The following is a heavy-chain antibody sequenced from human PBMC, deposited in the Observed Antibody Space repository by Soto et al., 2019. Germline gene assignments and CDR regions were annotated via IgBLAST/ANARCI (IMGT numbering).Heavy chain of an antibody. CDR1: GFTFSSYS. D-gene: IGHD2-15*01. CDR2: ISSSSSTI. J-gene: IGHJ4*02. CDR3: ARTPTLLSLDY. V-gene: IGHV3-48*01. Sequence: PGGSLRLSCAASGFTFSSYSMNWVRQAPGKGLEWVSYISSSSSTIYYADSVKGRFTISRDNAKNSLYLQMNSLRAEDTAVYYCARTPTLLSLDYWGQGTLVTVSS.